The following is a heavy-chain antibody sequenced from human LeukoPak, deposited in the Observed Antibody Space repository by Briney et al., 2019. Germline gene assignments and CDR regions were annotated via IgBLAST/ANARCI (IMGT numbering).Heavy chain of an antibody. J-gene: IGHJ3*02. CDR1: GFTFSSYA. D-gene: IGHD4-23*01. CDR2: IGYTGGST. CDR3: AKSPTVDAAFDI. V-gene: IGHV3-23*01. Sequence: GGSLRLSCAASGFTFSSYAMNWVRQAPGKGLEWVSGIGYTGGSTFYADSVKGCFTVSRDSSKNTLFLHMNSLRAEDAALYYCAKSPTVDAAFDIWGQGTMVTVSS.